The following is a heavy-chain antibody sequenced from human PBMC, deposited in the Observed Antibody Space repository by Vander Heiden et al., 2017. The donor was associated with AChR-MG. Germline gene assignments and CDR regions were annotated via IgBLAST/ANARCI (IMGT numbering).Heavy chain of an antibody. V-gene: IGHV3-21*01. Sequence: EVQLVESGGGLVKPGGSLRVSWSASGFTVSSYSMTWVRQAPGKGLEWVSSISSSSSYIYYADSVKGRFTISRDNAKNSLYLQMNSLRAEDTAVYYCARVRSVTTPSLDYWGQGTLVTVSS. CDR2: ISSSSSYI. CDR1: GFTVSSYS. CDR3: ARVRSVTTPSLDY. J-gene: IGHJ4*02. D-gene: IGHD4-17*01.